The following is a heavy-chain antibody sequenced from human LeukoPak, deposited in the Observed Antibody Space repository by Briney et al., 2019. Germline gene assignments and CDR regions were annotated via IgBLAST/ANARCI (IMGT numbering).Heavy chain of an antibody. CDR1: GFSLSTTGVG. Sequence: ESGPTLVNPTPTLTLTCTFSGFSLSTTGVGVGWIRQPPGKALEWLAVTYWNNDKSYSPSLKSRLTITKDTSKNQVVLIMTNMDPVDTATYYCAHKGRGSGSYTMWGQGTLVTVSS. CDR2: TYWNNDK. J-gene: IGHJ4*02. D-gene: IGHD3-10*01. CDR3: AHKGRGSGSYTM. V-gene: IGHV2-5*01.